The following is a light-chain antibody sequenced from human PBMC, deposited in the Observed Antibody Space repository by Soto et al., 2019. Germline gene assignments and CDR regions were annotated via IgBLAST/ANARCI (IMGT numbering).Light chain of an antibody. CDR2: DDR. CDR3: QVWDRSSDHYV. J-gene: IGLJ1*01. CDR1: NIGSKS. Sequence: YELTQPPSVSVAPGQTVRVTCGAKNIGSKSVHWYQQRSGQAPVLVVYDDRDRPSGVPERFSGSNSGNTATLTISRVEDGDEADYHCQVWDRSSDHYVFGTGTKVTVL. V-gene: IGLV3-21*02.